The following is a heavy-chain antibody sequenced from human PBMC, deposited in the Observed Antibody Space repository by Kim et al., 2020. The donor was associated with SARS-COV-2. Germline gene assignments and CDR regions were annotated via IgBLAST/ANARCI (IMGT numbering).Heavy chain of an antibody. D-gene: IGHD6-19*01. CDR3: AREQTTSGFDY. CDR2: ISRSGATI. CDR1: GFTFSSYE. V-gene: IGHV3-48*03. Sequence: GGSLRLSCSASGFTFSSYEMNWVRQVPWKGLEWLSYISRSGATIDYTDSVKGRFIMSRDNTKNSLSLQMDSLRVDDTAIYYCAREQTTSGFDYWGQGTLVTVSS. J-gene: IGHJ4*02.